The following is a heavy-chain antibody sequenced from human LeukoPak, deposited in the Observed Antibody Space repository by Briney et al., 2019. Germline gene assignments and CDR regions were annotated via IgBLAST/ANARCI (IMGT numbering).Heavy chain of an antibody. D-gene: IGHD2-21*01. CDR1: GFTFSSYG. V-gene: IGHV3-30*02. Sequence: GRSLRLSCAASGFTFSSYGMHWVRQAPGKGLEWVAFIRYDGSNKYYADSVKGRFTISRDNSKNTLFLQMNRLRPEDAAVYYCAKAPVTTCRGAYCYPFDYWGQGTLVTVSS. CDR3: AKAPVTTCRGAYCYPFDY. CDR2: IRYDGSNK. J-gene: IGHJ4*02.